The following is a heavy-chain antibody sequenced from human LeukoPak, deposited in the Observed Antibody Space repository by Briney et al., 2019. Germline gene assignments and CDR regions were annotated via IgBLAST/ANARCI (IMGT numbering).Heavy chain of an antibody. CDR2: IKSKTDGGTT. D-gene: IGHD3-22*01. V-gene: IGHV3-15*07. CDR1: GFTFSNAW. Sequence: GGSLRLSCAASGFTFSNAWMNWVRQAPGKGLEWVGRIKSKTDGGTTDYAAPVKGRFTISRDDSKNTLYLQMNRLTSEDTAVYYCAQGSGFYYDYWGQGTLVTVSS. J-gene: IGHJ4*02. CDR3: AQGSGFYYDY.